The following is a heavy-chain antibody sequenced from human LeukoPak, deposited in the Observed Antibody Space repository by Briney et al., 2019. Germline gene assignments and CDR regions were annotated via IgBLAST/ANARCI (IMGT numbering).Heavy chain of an antibody. D-gene: IGHD3-3*01. J-gene: IGHJ6*02. CDR1: GGTFSSYA. V-gene: IGHV1-69*13. Sequence: ASVKVSCKASGGTFSSYAISWVRQAPGQGLEWMGGIIPIFGTANYAQKFQGRVTITADESTSTAYMELSSLRSEDTAVYYCARDQGITIFGEERLWSYYYYGMDAWGQGTTVTVSS. CDR3: ARDQGITIFGEERLWSYYYYGMDA. CDR2: IIPIFGTA.